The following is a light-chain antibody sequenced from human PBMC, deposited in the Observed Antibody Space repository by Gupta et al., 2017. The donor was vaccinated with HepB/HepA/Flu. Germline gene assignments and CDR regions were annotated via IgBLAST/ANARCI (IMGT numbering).Light chain of an antibody. CDR2: DTN. V-gene: IGLV7-46*01. CDR1: TGAVTSTHY. CDR3: LLAYSGVRV. J-gene: IGLJ2*01. Sequence: QAVVTPEPSLTLSPGGTVIFTCGSSTGAVTSTHYPYWFQHKPGQAPTTLVYDTNNKQSWAFARFSGSLLGGKAALTLSGAQPEDEADYYCLLAYSGVRVFGGGTKLTVL.